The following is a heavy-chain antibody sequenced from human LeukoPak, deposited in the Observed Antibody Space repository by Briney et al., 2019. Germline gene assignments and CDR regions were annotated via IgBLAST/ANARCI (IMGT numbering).Heavy chain of an antibody. CDR2: ISWDGGST. V-gene: IGHV3-43*01. J-gene: IGHJ4*02. CDR3: AKDPRGDYDILTGYSLPDY. CDR1: GFTFDDYT. Sequence: SGGSLRLSCAASGFTFDDYTMRWVRQAPGKGLEWVSLISWDGGSTYYADSVKGRFTISRDNSKNSLYLQMNSLRTEDTALYYCAKDPRGDYDILTGYSLPDYWGQGTLVTVSS. D-gene: IGHD3-9*01.